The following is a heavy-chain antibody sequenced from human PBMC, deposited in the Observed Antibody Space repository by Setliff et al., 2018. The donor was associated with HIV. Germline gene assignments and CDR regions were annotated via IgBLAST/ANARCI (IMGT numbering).Heavy chain of an antibody. CDR2: INHSGSI. V-gene: IGHV4-34*01. CDR1: GGSFSGYY. J-gene: IGHJ4*02. Sequence: SETLSLTCAVYGGSFSGYYWSWIRQPPGKGLEWIGEINHSGSINYNPSLKSRVTISVDTSKNQFSLKLSSLTAADTAEYYCARGRLKGDFSLDYWGLGILVTVSS. CDR3: ARGRLKGDFSLDY. D-gene: IGHD2-21*02.